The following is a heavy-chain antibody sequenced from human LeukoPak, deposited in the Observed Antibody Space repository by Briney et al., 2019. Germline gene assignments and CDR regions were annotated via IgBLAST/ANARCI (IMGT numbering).Heavy chain of an antibody. CDR1: GYTFTGYY. CDR3: ARDPLLRYFDWSYIPTNRFDY. CDR2: INPNSGGT. Sequence: ASVKVSCKASGYTFTGYYIHWVRQAPGQGLEWMGRINPNSGGTNYAQKFQGRVTMTRDTSISTAYMELSRLRSDDTAVYYCARDPLLRYFDWSYIPTNRFDYWGQGTLVTVSS. V-gene: IGHV1-2*06. D-gene: IGHD3-9*01. J-gene: IGHJ4*02.